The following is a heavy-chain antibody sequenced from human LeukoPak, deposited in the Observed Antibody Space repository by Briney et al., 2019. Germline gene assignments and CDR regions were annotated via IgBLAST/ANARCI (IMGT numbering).Heavy chain of an antibody. CDR1: GYTFTNYP. V-gene: IGHV7-4-1*02. Sequence: ASVKVSCKASGYTFTNYPMNWVRQAPGQGLEWMGWIDTNTGKPTYAQGFTGRLVFSLDTPVTTAYLQISSLKGEDTAVYYCARDSYCSAGTCYSRVGYWGQGTLVIVSS. D-gene: IGHD2-15*01. CDR3: ARDSYCSAGTCYSRVGY. CDR2: IDTNTGKP. J-gene: IGHJ4*02.